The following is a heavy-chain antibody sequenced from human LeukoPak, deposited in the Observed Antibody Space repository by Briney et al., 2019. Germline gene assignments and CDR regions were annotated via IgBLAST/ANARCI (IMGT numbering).Heavy chain of an antibody. Sequence: SETLSLTCTVSGASISSQYWSWIRKTPGKGLEWIAYIHHTETSKYNPSLKSRVTISIDTSKNQFSLKLSSVTAADTAVYYCARRIRITMIVVVITTAFDIWGQGTMVTVSS. J-gene: IGHJ3*02. CDR1: GASISSQY. D-gene: IGHD3-22*01. CDR3: ARRIRITMIVVVITTAFDI. CDR2: IHHTETS. V-gene: IGHV4-59*11.